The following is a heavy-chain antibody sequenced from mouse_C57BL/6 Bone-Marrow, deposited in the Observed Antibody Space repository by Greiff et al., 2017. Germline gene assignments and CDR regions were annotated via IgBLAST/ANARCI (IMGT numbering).Heavy chain of an antibody. CDR3: ARLPYYYGPAWFAY. Sequence: VQLQQSDAELVKPGASVKISCKVSGYTFTDHTIHWMKQRPEQGLDWIGYIYPRDGSTKYNEKFKGKATLTADKSSSTAYMQLNSLTSEDAAVYFCARLPYYYGPAWFAYWGQGTLVTVSA. D-gene: IGHD1-1*01. CDR1: GYTFTDHT. J-gene: IGHJ3*01. V-gene: IGHV1-78*01. CDR2: IYPRDGST.